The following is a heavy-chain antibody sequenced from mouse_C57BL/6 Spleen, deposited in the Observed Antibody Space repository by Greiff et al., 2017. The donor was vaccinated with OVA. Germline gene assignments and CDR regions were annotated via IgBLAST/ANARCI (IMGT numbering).Heavy chain of an antibody. CDR2: ISSGSSTI. V-gene: IGHV5-17*01. D-gene: IGHD1-1*01. J-gene: IGHJ2*01. CDR3: ARRNYYGSSYIFDY. CDR1: GFTFSDYG. Sequence: EVNLVESGGGLVKPGGSLKLSCAASGFTFSDYGMHWVRQAPEKGLEWVAYISSGSSTIYYADTVKGRFTISRDNAKNTLFLQMTSLRSEDTAMYYCARRNYYGSSYIFDYWGQGTTLTVSS.